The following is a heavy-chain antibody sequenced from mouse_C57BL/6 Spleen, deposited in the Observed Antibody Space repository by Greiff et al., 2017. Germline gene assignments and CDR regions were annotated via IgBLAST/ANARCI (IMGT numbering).Heavy chain of an antibody. V-gene: IGHV7-3*01. CDR3: ARWGTTVDY. D-gene: IGHD1-1*01. Sequence: EVKLVESGGGLVQPGGSLSLSCAASGFTFTDYYMSWVRQPPGQALEWLGFISNKANGYTTEYSVSVKGRFTISRDNSQIILYLQMNALRAEDSATYYCARWGTTVDYWGQGTSLTVSS. J-gene: IGHJ2*02. CDR1: GFTFTDYY. CDR2: ISNKANGYTT.